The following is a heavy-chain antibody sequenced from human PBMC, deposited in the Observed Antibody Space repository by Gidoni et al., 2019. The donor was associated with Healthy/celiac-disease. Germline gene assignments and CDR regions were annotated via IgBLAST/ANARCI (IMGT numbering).Heavy chain of an antibody. CDR2: ISSGGSNK. Sequence: QVQLVVSGGGGVQAGRLRRPSCAALGFTCSSYGIHWVRQAPGKGLEWVAVISSGGSNKYYADSVKGRFTISRDNSKSTLYLQMSSLRAEDTAVYYCAKAELSGYYYVGWFDPWGQGTLVTVSS. J-gene: IGHJ5*02. CDR1: GFTCSSYG. CDR3: AKAELSGYYYVGWFDP. D-gene: IGHD3-22*01. V-gene: IGHV3-30*18.